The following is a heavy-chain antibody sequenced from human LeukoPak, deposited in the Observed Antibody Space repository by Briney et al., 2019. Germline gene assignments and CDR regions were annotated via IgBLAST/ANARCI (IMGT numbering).Heavy chain of an antibody. CDR3: ARSPHRLIGHWFDP. CDR1: GGDIDNYY. Sequence: KSSETPSLTCTVSGGDIDNYYWSWIRQPAGKGLEWIGRIFSSGNTIYNPSLQSRVTMSVDTFKNQFSLRLNSVTAAGTAVYYCARSPHRLIGHWFDPWGQGTLVTVSS. V-gene: IGHV4-4*07. D-gene: IGHD3-16*01. J-gene: IGHJ5*02. CDR2: IFSSGNT.